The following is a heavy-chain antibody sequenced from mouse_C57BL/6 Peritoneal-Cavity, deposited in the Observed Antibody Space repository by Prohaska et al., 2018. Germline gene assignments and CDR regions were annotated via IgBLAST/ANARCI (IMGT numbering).Heavy chain of an antibody. CDR2: INPNNGGT. J-gene: IGHJ4*01. V-gene: IGHV1-22*01. CDR3: ARENPYYAMDY. Sequence: HGKSLEWIGYINPNNGGTSYNQKFKGKATLTVNKSSSTAYMELRSLTSEDSAVYYCARENPYYAMDYWGQGTSVTVSS.